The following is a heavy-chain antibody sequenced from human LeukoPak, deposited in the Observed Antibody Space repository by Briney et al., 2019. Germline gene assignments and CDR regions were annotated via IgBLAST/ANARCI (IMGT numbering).Heavy chain of an antibody. CDR3: ATRPSGSDRFLPYFDY. CDR1: GGSVSRDSYY. CDR2: IYYRGST. V-gene: IGHV4-61*01. D-gene: IGHD1-1*01. J-gene: IGHJ4*02. Sequence: PSETLSLTCTVSGGSVSRDSYYWSWIRQPPGKGLEWIGYIYYRGSTNYNPSLKSRVTISVDTSKNQVSLKLSSVTAAGTAVYYCATRPSGSDRFLPYFDYWGQGTLVIVSS.